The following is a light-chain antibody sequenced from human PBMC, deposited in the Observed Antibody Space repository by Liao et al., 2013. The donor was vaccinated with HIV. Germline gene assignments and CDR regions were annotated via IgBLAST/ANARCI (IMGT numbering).Light chain of an antibody. V-gene: IGLV3-1*01. J-gene: IGLJ1*01. Sequence: SYELTQPPSVSVSPGQTASITCSGDKLGDKYACWYQQKPGQSPVLVIYQDTKRPSGIPERFSGSNSGNTANLTISGTQTMDEADYYCQAWDSSTEGVFGTGTKVTVL. CDR2: QDT. CDR3: QAWDSSTEGV. CDR1: KLGDKY.